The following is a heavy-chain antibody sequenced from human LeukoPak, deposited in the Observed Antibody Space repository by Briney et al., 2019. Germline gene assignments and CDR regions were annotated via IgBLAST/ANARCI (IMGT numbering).Heavy chain of an antibody. CDR1: GFTFSSYS. CDR2: ISSSSSYI. Sequence: PGRSLRLSCAASGFTFSSYSMNWVRQAPGRGLEWVSSISSSSSYIYYADSVKGRFTISRDNAKNSLYLQMNSLRAEDTAVYYCARVTPDSGYDYAIAVAGYSWFDPWGQGTLVTVSS. D-gene: IGHD5-12*01. CDR3: ARVTPDSGYDYAIAVAGYSWFDP. V-gene: IGHV3-21*01. J-gene: IGHJ5*02.